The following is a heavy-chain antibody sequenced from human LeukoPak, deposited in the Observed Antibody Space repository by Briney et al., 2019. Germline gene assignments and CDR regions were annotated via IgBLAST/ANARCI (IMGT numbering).Heavy chain of an antibody. CDR1: GFTFSSYG. CDR2: IRYDGSNK. Sequence: GGSLRLSCAASGFTFSSYGMHWVRQAPGKGLEWVAFIRYDGSNKYYADSVKGRFTISRDNSKNTLYLQMNSLRAEVTAVYYCAKDVAAAAGYWGQGTLVTVSS. CDR3: AKDVAAAAGY. V-gene: IGHV3-30*02. J-gene: IGHJ4*02. D-gene: IGHD6-13*01.